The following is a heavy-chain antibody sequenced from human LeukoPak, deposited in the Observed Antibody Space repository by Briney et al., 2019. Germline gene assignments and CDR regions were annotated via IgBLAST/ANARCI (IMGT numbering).Heavy chain of an antibody. CDR3: ARGVYIAAAQYGY. V-gene: IGHV4-59*12. CDR2: IYYSGTT. Sequence: SETLSLTCTVSGGSISSYYWSWIRQPPGKGLEWIGYIYYSGTTNYNPSLKSRVTISVDTSKNQFSLKLSSVTAADTAVYYCARGVYIAAAQYGYWGQGTLVTVSP. CDR1: GGSISSYY. D-gene: IGHD6-13*01. J-gene: IGHJ4*02.